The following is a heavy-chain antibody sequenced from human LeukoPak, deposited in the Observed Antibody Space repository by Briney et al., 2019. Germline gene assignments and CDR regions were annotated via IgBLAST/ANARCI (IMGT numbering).Heavy chain of an antibody. J-gene: IGHJ4*02. D-gene: IGHD4-17*01. CDR2: ISYDGSNK. CDR3: AKEGDYASFVDY. Sequence: PGGSLRLSCAASGFTFSSYGMHWVRQAPGKGLEWVAVISYDGSNKYYADSVKGRLTISRDNSKNTLYLRMNSLRAEDTAVYYCAKEGDYASFVDYWGQGTLVTVSS. CDR1: GFTFSSYG. V-gene: IGHV3-30*18.